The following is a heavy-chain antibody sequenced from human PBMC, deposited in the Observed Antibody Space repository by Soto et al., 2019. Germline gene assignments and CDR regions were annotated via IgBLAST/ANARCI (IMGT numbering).Heavy chain of an antibody. V-gene: IGHV4-34*01. CDR1: GGSFSGYY. D-gene: IGHD3-3*01. Sequence: SETLSLTCAVYGGSFSGYYWSWIRQPPGKGLEWIGEINHSGSTNYNPSLKSRVTISVDTSKNQFSLKLSSVTAADTAVYYCARVFLGRMLSYYYYYYYMDVWGKGTTVTVSS. CDR2: INHSGST. J-gene: IGHJ6*03. CDR3: ARVFLGRMLSYYYYYYYMDV.